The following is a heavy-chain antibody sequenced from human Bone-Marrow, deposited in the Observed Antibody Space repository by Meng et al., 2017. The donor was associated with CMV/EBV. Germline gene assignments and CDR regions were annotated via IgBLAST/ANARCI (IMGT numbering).Heavy chain of an antibody. Sequence: GGSLRLSCAASGFTVSSNYMSWVRQAPGKGLEWVSVIYSGGSTYYADSVKGRFTISRDNSKNTPYLQMNSLRAEDTAVYYCARGPLGYYYGMDVWGQGITVTVSS. V-gene: IGHV3-53*01. CDR2: IYSGGST. J-gene: IGHJ6*02. CDR3: ARGPLGYYYGMDV. CDR1: GFTVSSNY.